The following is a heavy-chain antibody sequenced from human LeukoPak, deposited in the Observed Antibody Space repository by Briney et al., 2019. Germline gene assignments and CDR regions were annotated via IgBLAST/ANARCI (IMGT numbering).Heavy chain of an antibody. CDR2: IKQDGSEK. V-gene: IGHV3-7*01. CDR1: GFTFSSYW. CDR3: ARVWYYYDSSGYYPDY. Sequence: PGGSLRLSCAASGFTFSSYWMSWVRQAPGKGLEWVANIKQDGSEKYYVDSVKGRFTISRDNAKSSLYLQMNSLRAEDTAVYYCARVWYYYDSSGYYPDYWGQGTLVTVSS. J-gene: IGHJ4*02. D-gene: IGHD3-22*01.